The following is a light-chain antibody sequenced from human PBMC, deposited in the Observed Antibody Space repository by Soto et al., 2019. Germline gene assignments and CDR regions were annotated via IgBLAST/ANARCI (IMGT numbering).Light chain of an antibody. CDR1: QSVSSN. V-gene: IGKV3-15*01. CDR2: GAS. Sequence: EVVMTGSPATLSVSPGERVNLSCRAGQSVSSNLAWYQQKPGQDPRLLIYGASTRATGIPARFSGRGSGTEFTLTIRSLQSEELAVYYCQQYNNWTRTVGTGTKVEIK. J-gene: IGKJ4*02. CDR3: QQYNNWTRT.